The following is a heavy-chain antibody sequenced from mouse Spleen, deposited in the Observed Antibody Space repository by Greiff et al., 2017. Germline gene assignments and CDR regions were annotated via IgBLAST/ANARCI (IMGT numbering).Heavy chain of an antibody. D-gene: IGHD2-2*01. J-gene: IGHJ4*01. CDR2: IDPANGNT. V-gene: IGHV14-3*02. CDR3: APYGYDYAMDY. CDR1: GFNIKDTY. Sequence: EVQLVESGAELVKPGASVKLSCTASGFNIKDTYMHWVKQRPEQGLEWIGRIDPANGNTKYDPKFQGKATITADTSSNTAYLQLSSLTSEDTAVYYCAPYGYDYAMDYWGQGTSVTVSS.